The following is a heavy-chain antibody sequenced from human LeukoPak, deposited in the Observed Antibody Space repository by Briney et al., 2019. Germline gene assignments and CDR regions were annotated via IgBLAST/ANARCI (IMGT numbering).Heavy chain of an antibody. Sequence: GGSLGLSCAASGFTFTNYAINWVRQAPGKGLEWVSSISGSGGSAIYADSVKGRFTISRDNSKNTVRLQMNSLRADDTAVYFCARRYCTSTSCYNFDYWGQGTLVTVSS. CDR3: ARRYCTSTSCYNFDY. V-gene: IGHV3-23*01. CDR1: GFTFTNYA. J-gene: IGHJ4*02. D-gene: IGHD2-2*01. CDR2: ISGSGGSA.